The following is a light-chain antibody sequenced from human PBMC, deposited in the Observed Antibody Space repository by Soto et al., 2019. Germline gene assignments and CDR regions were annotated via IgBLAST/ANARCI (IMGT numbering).Light chain of an antibody. Sequence: XLTQSASFLXASVGDRVNIXCRASQGLTNHFGWYQQRPGKARKPLIYTASTLQSGGPSRFSGSGAGADFALTITSRQADDFATYYCQQLRMSPSTFGGGTKVDIK. V-gene: IGKV1-9*01. CDR1: QGLTNH. J-gene: IGKJ4*01. CDR3: QQLRMSPST. CDR2: TAS.